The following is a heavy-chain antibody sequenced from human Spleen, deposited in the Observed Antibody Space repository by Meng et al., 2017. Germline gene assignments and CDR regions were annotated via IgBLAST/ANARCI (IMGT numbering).Heavy chain of an antibody. CDR2: INWNGGTT. J-gene: IGHJ4*02. Sequence: GESLKISCAASGFTFRSYWMHWVRQAPGKGLVWVSGINWNGGTTAYADSVKGRFTISRDNAENFLYLQMNSLRADDTALYYCVRGRDGFLDWGQGTLVTVSS. D-gene: IGHD5-24*01. CDR1: GFTFRSYW. CDR3: VRGRDGFLD. V-gene: IGHV3-20*04.